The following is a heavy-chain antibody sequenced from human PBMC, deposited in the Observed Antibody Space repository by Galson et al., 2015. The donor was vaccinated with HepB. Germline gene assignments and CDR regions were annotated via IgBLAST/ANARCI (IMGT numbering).Heavy chain of an antibody. Sequence: QSGAEVKKPGASVKVSCKASGYTFTSYGISWVRQAPGQGLEWMGWISAYNGNTNYAQKLQGRVTMTTDTSTSTAYMELRSLRSDDTAVYYCARVEGRYCSSTSCYYYYGMDVWGQGTTVTVSS. CDR1: GYTFTSYG. V-gene: IGHV1-18*04. CDR3: ARVEGRYCSSTSCYYYYGMDV. J-gene: IGHJ6*02. D-gene: IGHD2-2*01. CDR2: ISAYNGNT.